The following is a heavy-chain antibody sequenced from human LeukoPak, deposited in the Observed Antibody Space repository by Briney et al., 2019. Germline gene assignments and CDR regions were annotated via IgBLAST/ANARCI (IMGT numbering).Heavy chain of an antibody. Sequence: GESLKISCKGSGYSFTSYWISWVRQMPGKGLEWMGRIDPSDSYTNYSPSFQGHVTISADKSISTAYLQWSSLKASDTAMYYCARHYIVVVPAAANWFDPWGQGTLVTVSS. CDR3: ARHYIVVVPAAANWFDP. J-gene: IGHJ5*02. V-gene: IGHV5-10-1*01. CDR1: GYSFTSYW. D-gene: IGHD2-2*01. CDR2: IDPSDSYT.